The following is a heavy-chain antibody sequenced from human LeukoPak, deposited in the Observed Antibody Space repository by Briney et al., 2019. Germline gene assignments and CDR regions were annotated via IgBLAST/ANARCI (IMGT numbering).Heavy chain of an antibody. CDR3: ARRGPGSYYNNWFDP. J-gene: IGHJ5*02. CDR2: ITFDGNAM. D-gene: IGHD3-10*01. Sequence: GGSLRLSCATSGFTFNDYAFHWVRQAPGKGLEWVALITFDGNAMYYLDSVKGRFTFSRDSSKNTLFLQMNSLRREDTGVYYCARRGPGSYYNNWFDPWGQGTLVTVSS. V-gene: IGHV3-30*03. CDR1: GFTFNDYA.